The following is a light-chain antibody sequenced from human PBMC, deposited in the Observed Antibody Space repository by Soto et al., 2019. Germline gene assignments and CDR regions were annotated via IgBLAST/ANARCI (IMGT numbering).Light chain of an antibody. CDR1: QDMSKY. CDR3: QQYSSYSAWT. V-gene: IGKV1-5*01. J-gene: IGKJ4*02. CDR2: DTF. Sequence: DIQLTQSPSSLSASVGERVTITCQASQDMSKYLNWYQQKPGKAPKLLMFDTFSLESGVPSRFSGSRSGTEFTLTIRSLQPDDIATYYCQQYSSYSAWTFGGGTKVDIK.